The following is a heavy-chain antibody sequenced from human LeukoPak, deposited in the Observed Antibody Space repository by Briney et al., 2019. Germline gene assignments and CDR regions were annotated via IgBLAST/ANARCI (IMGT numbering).Heavy chain of an antibody. CDR3: ATEHWGPNS. CDR1: GFTFSSYG. CDR2: IQYDGSKN. D-gene: IGHD3-16*01. Sequence: GGSLRLSCVASGFTFSSYGMHWVRQAPGKGLEWVAFIQYDGSKNYYADYVKGRFTISRDNSKNTLYMQMNSLRPEDTAVYYCATEHWGPNSWGQGTLVTVSS. J-gene: IGHJ4*02. V-gene: IGHV3-30*02.